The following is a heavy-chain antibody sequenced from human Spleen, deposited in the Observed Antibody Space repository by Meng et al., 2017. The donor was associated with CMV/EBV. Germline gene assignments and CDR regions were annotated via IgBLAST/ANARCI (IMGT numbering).Heavy chain of an antibody. J-gene: IGHJ4*02. CDR2: IAHDGSKD. V-gene: IGHV3-30-3*01. CDR3: AKDGYSSSWRPLHFDY. D-gene: IGHD6-13*01. Sequence: GESLKISCAASGFSFSRDAMHWVRQAPGKGLEWVAVIAHDGSKDYFADSVKGRFTISRDNSKNTLDLQMNSLRAEDTAVYYCAKDGYSSSWRPLHFDYWGQGTLVTVSS. CDR1: GFSFSRDA.